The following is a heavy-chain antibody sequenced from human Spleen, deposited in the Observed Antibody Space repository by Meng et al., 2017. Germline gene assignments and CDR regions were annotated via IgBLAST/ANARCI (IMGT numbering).Heavy chain of an antibody. D-gene: IGHD2-15*01. J-gene: IGHJ4*02. CDR3: ARAAVSGTFDY. CDR2: INPNSGET. V-gene: IGHV1-2*06. CDR1: GYTLTTHY. Sequence: QVQLVQSGAEVEKPGASVKLSCEASGYTLTTHYIHWVRQAPGQGLQWMGRINPNSGETNFAQRFQGRLTMTRDTSISTAYMELNRLISDDTAVYYCARAAVSGTFDYWGQGTLVTVSS.